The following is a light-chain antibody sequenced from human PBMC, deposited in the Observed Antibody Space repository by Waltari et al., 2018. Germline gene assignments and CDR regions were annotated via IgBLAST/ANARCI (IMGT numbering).Light chain of an antibody. CDR2: WAS. Sequence: DIVMPQSPHSLAVPLGERATINCTSRQRVLYSSNNDRNYLAWYQQKPGQPPKLLFYWASTRESGVPDRFRGSGSETDFTLTISSLQAEDVAVYFCQQYYSTPLTFGGGTKVEIK. CDR3: QQYYSTPLT. CDR1: QRVLYSSNNDRNY. V-gene: IGKV4-1*01. J-gene: IGKJ4*01.